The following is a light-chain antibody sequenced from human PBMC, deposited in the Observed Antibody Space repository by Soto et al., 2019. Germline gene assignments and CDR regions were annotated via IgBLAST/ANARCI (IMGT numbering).Light chain of an antibody. CDR2: GAS. CDR1: QNIINF. Sequence: DIQMTQFPSSLSASVGDRVTITCRASQNIINFLNWYQQKPGKAPNLLIYGASSLQSGDPSRFSGSGSGTDSTLTIANLQPEDFATYFCQQSYSTPYTFGQGTELEI. V-gene: IGKV1-39*01. J-gene: IGKJ2*01. CDR3: QQSYSTPYT.